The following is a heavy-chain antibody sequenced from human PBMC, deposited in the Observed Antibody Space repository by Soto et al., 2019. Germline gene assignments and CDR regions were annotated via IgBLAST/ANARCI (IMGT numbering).Heavy chain of an antibody. CDR1: SGSINSADYY. CDR3: ASGGSSNWFDP. Sequence: SETLSLTCTVSSGSINSADYYCSWIRQPPGKGLEWIGYIYYTGSAYYNPSLKSRVTMSVDTSKNQFSLKVTSVTAADTAVYYCASGGSSNWFDPWGQGTLVIVS. D-gene: IGHD1-26*01. J-gene: IGHJ5*02. V-gene: IGHV4-30-4*01. CDR2: IYYTGSA.